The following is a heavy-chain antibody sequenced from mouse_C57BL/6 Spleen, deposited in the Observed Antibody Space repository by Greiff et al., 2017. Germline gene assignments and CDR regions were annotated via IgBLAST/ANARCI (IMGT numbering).Heavy chain of an antibody. Sequence: VQLQQSGAELVKPGASVKISCKASGYAFSSYWMNWVKQRPGKGLEWIGQIYPGDGDTNYNGKFKGKATLTADKSSSTAYMQLSSLTSEDSAVYFCAREGGYDSAWFAYWGQGTLVTVSA. D-gene: IGHD2-13*01. CDR1: GYAFSSYW. V-gene: IGHV1-80*01. CDR3: AREGGYDSAWFAY. CDR2: IYPGDGDT. J-gene: IGHJ3*01.